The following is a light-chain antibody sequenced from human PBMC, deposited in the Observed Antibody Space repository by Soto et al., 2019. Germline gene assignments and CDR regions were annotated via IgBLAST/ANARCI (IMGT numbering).Light chain of an antibody. Sequence: EIVLTHSPATLSLSPGERATLSCSSSQTFSSSLAWYQQKPGQAPRLLIYDASNRAPGIPDRFSGSGSGTDFTLTISRLEPEDFALYYCQQYGSSITFGQGTRLEIK. V-gene: IGKV3-20*01. CDR1: QTFSSS. CDR2: DAS. J-gene: IGKJ5*01. CDR3: QQYGSSIT.